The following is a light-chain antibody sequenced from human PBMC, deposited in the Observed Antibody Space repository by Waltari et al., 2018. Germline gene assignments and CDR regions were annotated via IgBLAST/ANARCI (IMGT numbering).Light chain of an antibody. CDR2: WAS. V-gene: IGKV4-1*01. Sequence: DSVMTQSPDSLAVSLGERATINCKSSQSALYSSNNKNYLAWYQQKPGQPPKLLIYWASTRESGVPDRFSGSGSGTDFTLTISSLQAEDVAVYYCQQYYSTPWTFGQGTKVEIK. J-gene: IGKJ1*01. CDR1: QSALYSSNNKNY. CDR3: QQYYSTPWT.